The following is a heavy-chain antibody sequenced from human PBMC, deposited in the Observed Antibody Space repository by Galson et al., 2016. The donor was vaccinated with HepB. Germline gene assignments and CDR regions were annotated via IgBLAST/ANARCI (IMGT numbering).Heavy chain of an antibody. J-gene: IGHJ4*02. CDR1: GFTFTDYY. D-gene: IGHD1-26*01. V-gene: IGHV3-11*06. CDR2: LSPSTKYT. CDR3: AKSPGGPSGSYGPPHY. Sequence: LRLSCAASGFTFTDYYMTWIRQAPGKGLEWLSYLSPSTKYTNSADSVKGRFTISRDNSKNTLYLQMSSLRPEDTAVYYCAKSPGGPSGSYGPPHYWGQGTLVTVSS.